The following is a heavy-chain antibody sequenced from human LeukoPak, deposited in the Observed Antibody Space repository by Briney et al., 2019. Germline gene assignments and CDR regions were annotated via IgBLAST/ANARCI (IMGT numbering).Heavy chain of an antibody. CDR3: ERYYYDTSGYPHYFDY. D-gene: IGHD3-22*01. J-gene: IGHJ4*01. CDR2: IYYSGST. CDR1: VGSISPYY. V-gene: IGHV4-59*08. Sequence: SESLSLTCAVSVGSISPYYWSCVRHPPGKGLECVGYIYYSGSTYYNPSPKSRVTISVDTSKNQFSLKPSSVTAADTAMYYCERYYYDTSGYPHYFDYWGHGTLVTVSS.